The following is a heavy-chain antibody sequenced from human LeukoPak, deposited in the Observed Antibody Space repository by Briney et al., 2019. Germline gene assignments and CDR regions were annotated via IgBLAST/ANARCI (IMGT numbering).Heavy chain of an antibody. Sequence: SETLSLTCAVSGYSISSGYYWAWIRQPPGKGLEWIGSSYHSGRTHYNPSLKRRVTIPVDTSNNQFSLKLSSVTAADTAVYYWARLQLQLGWFDPWGQGTLVTVSS. D-gene: IGHD4-11*01. CDR1: GYSISSGYY. V-gene: IGHV4-38-2*01. CDR3: ARLQLQLGWFDP. CDR2: SYHSGRT. J-gene: IGHJ5*01.